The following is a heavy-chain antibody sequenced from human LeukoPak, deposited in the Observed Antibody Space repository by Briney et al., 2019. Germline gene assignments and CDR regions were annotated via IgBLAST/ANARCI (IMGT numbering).Heavy chain of an antibody. J-gene: IGHJ4*02. CDR3: ARGLRPYYFDY. V-gene: IGHV1-69*04. CDR1: GGTFSSYA. D-gene: IGHD4-17*01. Sequence: SVKLSCKASGGTFSSYAISWVRQAPGQGLEWMGRIIPILGIANYAQKFQGRVTITADKSTSTAYMELSSLRSEDTAVYYCARGLRPYYFDYWGQGTLVTVSS. CDR2: IIPILGIA.